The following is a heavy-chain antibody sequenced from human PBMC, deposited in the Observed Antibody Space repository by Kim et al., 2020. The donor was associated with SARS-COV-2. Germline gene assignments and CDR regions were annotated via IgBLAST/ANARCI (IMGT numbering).Heavy chain of an antibody. CDR3: ARERGDTAMPYFDY. Sequence: GGSLRLSCAASGFTFSSYSMNWVRQAPGKGLEWVSSISSSSSYIYYADSVKGRFTISRDNAKNSLYLQMNSLRAEDTAVYYCARERGDTAMPYFDYWGQGTLVTVSS. CDR1: GFTFSSYS. V-gene: IGHV3-21*01. D-gene: IGHD5-18*01. J-gene: IGHJ4*02. CDR2: ISSSSSYI.